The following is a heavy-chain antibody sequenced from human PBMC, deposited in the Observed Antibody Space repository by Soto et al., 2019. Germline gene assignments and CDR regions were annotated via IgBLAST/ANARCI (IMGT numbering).Heavy chain of an antibody. Sequence: SETLSLTCTVSGGSVSSGSYYWSWIRQPPGKGPEWIAYMSYSGTTNYNPSLKSRVTISVDTSKNQFSLRLSSVTAADTAVYYCARAVNFDFWSDSQSGYYLDYWGQGTLVTVSS. D-gene: IGHD3-3*01. V-gene: IGHV4-61*01. J-gene: IGHJ4*02. CDR3: ARAVNFDFWSDSQSGYYLDY. CDR1: GGSVSSGSYY. CDR2: MSYSGTT.